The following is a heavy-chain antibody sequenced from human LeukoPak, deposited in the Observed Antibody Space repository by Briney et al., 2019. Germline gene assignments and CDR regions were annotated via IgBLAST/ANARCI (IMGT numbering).Heavy chain of an antibody. CDR3: ARALIAAAGTFRLGY. J-gene: IGHJ4*02. D-gene: IGHD6-13*01. Sequence: SETLSLTCAVYGGSFSGYYWSWIRQPPGKGLEWIGEINHSGSTNYNPSLKSRVTISVDTSKNQFSLKLSSVTAADTAVYYCARALIAAAGTFRLGYWGQGTLVTVSS. V-gene: IGHV4-34*01. CDR2: INHSGST. CDR1: GGSFSGYY.